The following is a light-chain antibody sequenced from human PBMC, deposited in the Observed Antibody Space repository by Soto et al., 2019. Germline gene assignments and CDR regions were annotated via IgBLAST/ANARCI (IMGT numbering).Light chain of an antibody. Sequence: QYALTQPASVSGSPGQSITISCTGSGRDIGTYDYVSWYQQHPGKAPKLIIYGVKNRPSGVSNRFSASKSAFTASLTISGLQTEDEDDYYCSSYTTSYFYVFGPGTKVTVL. J-gene: IGLJ1*01. V-gene: IGLV2-14*01. CDR1: GRDIGTYDY. CDR2: GVK. CDR3: SSYTTSYFYV.